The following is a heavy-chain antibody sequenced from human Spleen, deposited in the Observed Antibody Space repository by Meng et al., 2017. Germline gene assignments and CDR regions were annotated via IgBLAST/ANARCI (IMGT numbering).Heavy chain of an antibody. J-gene: IGHJ3*02. CDR2: IYHSGST. CDR3: ARDKYGDYVGGDAFDI. D-gene: IGHD4-17*01. V-gene: IGHV4-38-2*02. CDR1: GYSISSGYY. Sequence: GSLRLSCTVSGYSISSGYYWGWIRQPPGKGLEWIGSIYHSGSTYYNPSLKSRVTISVDTSKNQFSLKLSSVTAADTAVYYCARDKYGDYVGGDAFDIWGQGTMVTVSS.